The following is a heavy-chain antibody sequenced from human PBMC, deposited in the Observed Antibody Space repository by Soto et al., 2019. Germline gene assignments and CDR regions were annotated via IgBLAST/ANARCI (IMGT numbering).Heavy chain of an antibody. CDR2: IIPIFGTA. D-gene: IGHD5-12*01. Sequence: GASVKVSCKASGGTFSSYAISWVRQAPGQGLEWMGGIIPIFGTANYAQKFQGRVTITADESTSTSYMELSSLRSEDTAVYYCAREGRDGYNLYYFDYWGQGTLVTVSS. CDR1: GGTFSSYA. J-gene: IGHJ4*02. V-gene: IGHV1-69*13. CDR3: AREGRDGYNLYYFDY.